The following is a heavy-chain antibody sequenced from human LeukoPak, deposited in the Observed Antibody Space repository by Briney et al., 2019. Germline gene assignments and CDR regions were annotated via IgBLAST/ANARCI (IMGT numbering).Heavy chain of an antibody. D-gene: IGHD6-13*01. CDR2: LYSGGNT. CDR1: GFTFSSSA. Sequence: GGSLRLSCAASGFTFSSSAMSWVRQAPGKGPEWVSVLYSGGNTYHADSVKGRFTISRDNSKNTLYLQMNSLRAEDTAVYYCAREGASSSFGYWGQGTLVTVSS. CDR3: AREGASSSFGY. V-gene: IGHV3-53*01. J-gene: IGHJ4*02.